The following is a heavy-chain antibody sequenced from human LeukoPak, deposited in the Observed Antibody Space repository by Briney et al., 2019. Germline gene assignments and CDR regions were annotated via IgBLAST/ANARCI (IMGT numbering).Heavy chain of an antibody. Sequence: TGGSLRLSCAASGFTFSSYSMNWVRQAPGKGLEWVSSISSSSSYIYYADSVKGRFTISRDNAKNSLYLQMNSLRAEDTAVYYCARDSGYDLTLDAFDIWGQGTMVTVSS. CDR3: ARDSGYDLTLDAFDI. V-gene: IGHV3-21*01. CDR2: ISSSSSYI. CDR1: GFTFSSYS. J-gene: IGHJ3*02. D-gene: IGHD5-12*01.